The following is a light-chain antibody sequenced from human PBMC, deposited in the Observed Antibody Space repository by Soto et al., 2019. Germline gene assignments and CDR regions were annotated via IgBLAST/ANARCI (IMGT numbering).Light chain of an antibody. V-gene: IGKV3-20*01. CDR1: QTVSNTY. J-gene: IGKJ4*01. CDR2: GAS. Sequence: EIVLTQFPGALSLSPGERVTLSCRASQTVSNTYLAWYQQKSGQAPKFLIYGASNSATGIPDRFSGSGSGTDFTLTISRLEPEDFAVYYCQQYGAFPPTFGGGTKVEIK. CDR3: QQYGAFPPT.